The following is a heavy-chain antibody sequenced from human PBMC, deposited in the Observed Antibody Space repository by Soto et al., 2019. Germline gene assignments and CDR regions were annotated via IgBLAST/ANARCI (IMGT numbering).Heavy chain of an antibody. CDR3: ARAYSSGWYGWFDP. V-gene: IGHV4-34*01. J-gene: IGHJ5*02. CDR2: INHSGST. D-gene: IGHD6-19*01. Sequence: PSGTLCLTCAVYGGAFSGYYWGWVRQPPGKGLEWIGEINHSGSTNYNPSLKSRVTISVDTSKNQFSLKLSSVTAADTAVYYCARAYSSGWYGWFDPWGQGTLVTVSS. CDR1: GGAFSGYY.